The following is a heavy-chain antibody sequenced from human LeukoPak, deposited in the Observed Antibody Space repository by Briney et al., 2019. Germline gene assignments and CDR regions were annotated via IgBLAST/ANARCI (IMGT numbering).Heavy chain of an antibody. V-gene: IGHV3-48*04. D-gene: IGHD5-12*01. J-gene: IGHJ4*02. CDR2: ISSSGTTT. Sequence: GGSLRLSCVASGFTFKSAWMSWVRQAPGKGLEWISDISSSGTTTYYADSVKGRFTISRDNAKNSLYLQMNSLRAEDTAVYCCTTLTVATNFDYWGQGTLVTVSS. CDR3: TTLTVATNFDY. CDR1: GFTFKSAW.